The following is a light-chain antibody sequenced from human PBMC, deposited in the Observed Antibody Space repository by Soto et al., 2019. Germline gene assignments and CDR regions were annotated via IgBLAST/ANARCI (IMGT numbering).Light chain of an antibody. V-gene: IGLV1-47*01. J-gene: IGLJ2*01. CDR1: SSNIGSNY. CDR2: RND. CDR3: AEWDDGRSAVV. Sequence: QSALAQPPSASGTPGQRVTISCSGSSSNIGSNYVYWYQQFPGSAPKLLIYRNDQRPSGVPDRFSGSKSGTSASLAISGPRSEDEADYYCAEWDDGRSAVVFGGGTQLTVL.